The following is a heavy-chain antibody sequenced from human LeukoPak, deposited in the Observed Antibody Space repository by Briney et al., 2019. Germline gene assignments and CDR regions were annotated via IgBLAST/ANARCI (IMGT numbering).Heavy chain of an antibody. D-gene: IGHD2-15*01. CDR2: ISYDGSNK. CDR1: GFTFNNHD. Sequence: GGSLRLSCAASGFTFNNHDMHWVRQAPGKGLGWVAVISYDGSNKYYADSVKGRFTISRDNSKNTLYLQMNSLRAEDTAVYYCAKDWGCSGGSCYPHYWGQGTLVTVSS. J-gene: IGHJ4*02. CDR3: AKDWGCSGGSCYPHY. V-gene: IGHV3-30*18.